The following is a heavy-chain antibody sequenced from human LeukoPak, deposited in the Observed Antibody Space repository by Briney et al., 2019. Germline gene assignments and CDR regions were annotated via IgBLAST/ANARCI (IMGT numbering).Heavy chain of an antibody. J-gene: IGHJ6*02. CDR3: ARDRSCSSTSCSYYYYYGMDV. CDR1: GYTFTSYG. V-gene: IGHV1-18*01. D-gene: IGHD2-2*01. CDR2: ISAYNGNI. Sequence: ASVKVSCKASGYTFTSYGISWVRQAPGQGLEWMGWISAYNGNINYAQKLQGRVTMTTDTSTSTAYMELRSLRSDDTAVYYCARDRSCSSTSCSYYYYYGMDVWGQGTTVTVSS.